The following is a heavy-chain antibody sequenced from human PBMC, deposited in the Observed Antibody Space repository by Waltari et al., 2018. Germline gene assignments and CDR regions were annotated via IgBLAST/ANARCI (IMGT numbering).Heavy chain of an antibody. J-gene: IGHJ3*02. Sequence: QVQLQESGPGLVKPSETLSLTCAVSVYSISSGYYWGWLRQPPWRGLEWIGSIYHSGSTYYNPSLKSRVTISVDTSKNQFSLKLSSVTAADTAVYYCARAYYYGSGSYYWDAFDIWGQGTMVTVSS. CDR1: VYSISSGYY. CDR2: IYHSGST. CDR3: ARAYYYGSGSYYWDAFDI. D-gene: IGHD3-10*01. V-gene: IGHV4-38-2*01.